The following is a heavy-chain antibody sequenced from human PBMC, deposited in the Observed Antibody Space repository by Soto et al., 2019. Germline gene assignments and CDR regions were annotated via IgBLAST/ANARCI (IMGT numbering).Heavy chain of an antibody. CDR2: IKSRTDGGTT. CDR1: GFSFSDAW. V-gene: IGHV3-15*01. Sequence: LRLSCAASGFSFSDAWMTWVRQAPGAGLEWVGRIKSRTDGGTTDYAAPVKGRFTISRDASKTTLYLQMNSLKTEDTAVYYCTTDPHSTGTKYWGQGTLVTVSS. CDR3: TTDPHSTGTKY. D-gene: IGHD1-1*01. J-gene: IGHJ4*02.